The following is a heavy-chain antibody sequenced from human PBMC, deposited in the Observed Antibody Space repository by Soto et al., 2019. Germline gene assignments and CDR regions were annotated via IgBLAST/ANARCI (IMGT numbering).Heavy chain of an antibody. CDR2: ISYDGSNK. CDR1: GFTFSSYG. Sequence: QVQLVESGGGVVQPGRSLRLSCAASGFTFSSYGMHWVRQAPGKGLEWVAVISYDGSNKYYADSVKGRFTISRDNSKNTLYLQMNSLRAEDTAVYYCAIILSSLPIPDYWGQGTLVTVSS. CDR3: AIILSSLPIPDY. V-gene: IGHV3-30*03. D-gene: IGHD2-2*02. J-gene: IGHJ4*02.